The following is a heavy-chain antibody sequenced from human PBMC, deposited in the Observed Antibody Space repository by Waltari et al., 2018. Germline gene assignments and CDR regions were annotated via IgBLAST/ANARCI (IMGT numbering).Heavy chain of an antibody. J-gene: IGHJ4*02. Sequence: EVQLVESGGGLVQPGGSLRLSCAASGFTFSGHWMHWVRQAPGKGLVGVSRSNREGSSTSDADFVKGRFTISRDNAKNTLYLQMNSLRAEDTAVYYCARNSKDWRSDGGLDYWGQGTLVTVSS. V-gene: IGHV3-74*01. CDR2: SNREGSST. D-gene: IGHD3-16*01. CDR3: ARNSKDWRSDGGLDY. CDR1: GFTFSGHW.